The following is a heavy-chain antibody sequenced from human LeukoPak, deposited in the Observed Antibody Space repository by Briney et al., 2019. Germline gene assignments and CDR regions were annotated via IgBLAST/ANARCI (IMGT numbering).Heavy chain of an antibody. Sequence: GASVTVSCKTSGYTFTHYSISWVRQAPGQGLERMGWISAYNGNTNYAQKLQGRVTMTTDTSTSTAYMELRSLRSDDTAVYYCARDGDNYAVDYWGQGTLVTVSS. CDR1: GYTFTHYS. J-gene: IGHJ4*02. CDR2: ISAYNGNT. D-gene: IGHD3-16*01. CDR3: ARDGDNYAVDY. V-gene: IGHV1-18*01.